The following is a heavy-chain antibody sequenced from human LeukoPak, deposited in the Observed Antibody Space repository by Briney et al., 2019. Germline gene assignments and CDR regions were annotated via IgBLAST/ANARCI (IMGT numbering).Heavy chain of an antibody. CDR3: ARELSGTTSYYFDY. D-gene: IGHD1-7*01. V-gene: IGHV3-48*03. Sequence: PGGSLRLSCAASGFTFSSYEMNWVRQAPGKGQWWVSYISTSGNTRYYADSVKGRFTISRDNAKNSLYLQMNSLRVEDTAVYYCARELSGTTSYYFDYWGQGTLVTVSS. J-gene: IGHJ4*02. CDR2: ISTSGNTR. CDR1: GFTFSSYE.